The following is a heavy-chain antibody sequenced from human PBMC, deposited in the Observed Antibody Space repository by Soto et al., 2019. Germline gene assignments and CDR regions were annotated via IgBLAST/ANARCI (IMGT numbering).Heavy chain of an antibody. D-gene: IGHD6-13*01. CDR2: ISTYNGKT. Sequence: ASVKVSCKASGYTLTNYGITWVRQAPGQGLDWMGWISTYNGKTNYAQILQGRVTLTTDTSTSTAYMELRSLRSDDTAVYYCARDWDAYSSSWYLVDYWGQGTLVTVSS. CDR1: GYTLTNYG. V-gene: IGHV1-18*01. CDR3: ARDWDAYSSSWYLVDY. J-gene: IGHJ4*02.